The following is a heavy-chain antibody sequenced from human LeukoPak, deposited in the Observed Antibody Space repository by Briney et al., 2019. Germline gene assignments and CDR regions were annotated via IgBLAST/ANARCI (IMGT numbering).Heavy chain of an antibody. CDR1: GGTFSSYA. D-gene: IGHD2-2*01. V-gene: IGHV1-69*13. J-gene: IGHJ6*04. Sequence: ASVKVSCKAPGGTFSSYAISWVRQAPGQGLEWMGGIIPIFGTANYAQKFQGRVTITADESTSTAYMELSSPRSEDTAVYYCARDRQDIVVVPAANYYYYGMDVWGKGTTVTVSS. CDR2: IIPIFGTA. CDR3: ARDRQDIVVVPAANYYYYGMDV.